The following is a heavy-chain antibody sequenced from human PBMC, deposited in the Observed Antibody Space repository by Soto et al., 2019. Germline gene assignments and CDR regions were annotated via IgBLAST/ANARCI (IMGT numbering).Heavy chain of an antibody. CDR1: GYTFTGYY. CDR3: ARDLDSSSSLDFDI. CDR2: INPNSGGT. J-gene: IGHJ3*02. D-gene: IGHD6-6*01. V-gene: IGHV1-2*04. Sequence: ASVKVSCKASGYTFTGYYMHWVRQAPGQGLEWMGWINPNSGGTNYAQKFQGWVTMTRDTSISTAYMELSRLRSDDTAVYYCARDLDSSSSLDFDIWGQGTMVTVSS.